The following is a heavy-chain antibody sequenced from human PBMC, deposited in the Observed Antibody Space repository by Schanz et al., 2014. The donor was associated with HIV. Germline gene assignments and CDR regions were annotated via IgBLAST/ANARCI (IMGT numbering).Heavy chain of an antibody. CDR3: AQEEVPNDC. CDR2: ISVRGAST. J-gene: IGHJ4*02. Sequence: DVQLLESGGGLVQPGGSLRLSCTASGLAFSNHAMTWVRQAPGRGLEWLSAISVRGASTYYADSVKGRFTISRDNSKNTVYLQMDSLRAEDTAVYFCAQEEVPNDCWGQGTLVTVSS. CDR1: GLAFSNHA. D-gene: IGHD3-10*01. V-gene: IGHV3-23*01.